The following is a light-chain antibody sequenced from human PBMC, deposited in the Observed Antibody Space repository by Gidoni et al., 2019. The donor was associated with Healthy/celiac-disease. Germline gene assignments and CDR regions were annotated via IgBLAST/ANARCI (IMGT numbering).Light chain of an antibody. CDR3: AAWDDSLNGWV. J-gene: IGLJ3*02. CDR2: SNN. V-gene: IGLV1-44*01. CDR1: SSHIGSNT. Sequence: QSVLTQPPSASWTPGPGVTISCSGSSSHIGSNTVNWYEQLPGAAPKLRIYSNNQRPSGGPDRFSGSKSGTSASLAISGLQSEDEADYYCAAWDDSLNGWVFGGGTKLTVL.